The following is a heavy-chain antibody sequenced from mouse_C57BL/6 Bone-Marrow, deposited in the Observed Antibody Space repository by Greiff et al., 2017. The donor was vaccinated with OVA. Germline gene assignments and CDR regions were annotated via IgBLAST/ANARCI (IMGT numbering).Heavy chain of an antibody. D-gene: IGHD2-4*01. Sequence: QVQLQQPGAELVKPGASVKVSCKASGYTFTSYWMHWVKQRPGQGLEWIGRIHPSDSDTNYNQKFKGKATLTVDKSSSTAYMQLSSLTSEDSAVYYCAITNDCDGGVFAYWGQGTLVTVSA. V-gene: IGHV1-74*01. J-gene: IGHJ3*01. CDR3: AITNDCDGGVFAY. CDR2: IHPSDSDT. CDR1: GYTFTSYW.